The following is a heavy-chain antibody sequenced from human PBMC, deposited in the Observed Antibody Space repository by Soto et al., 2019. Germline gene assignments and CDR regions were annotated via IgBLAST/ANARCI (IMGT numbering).Heavy chain of an antibody. D-gene: IGHD3-22*01. CDR3: ARGKSGGYYNDY. Sequence: VRQVPGKGLVWVSRINSDGSSRNYADSVKGRFSISRDNAKNTVYLQVNSLRAEDTAVYYCARGKSGGYYNDYWGQGTLVTVSS. V-gene: IGHV3-74*01. J-gene: IGHJ4*02. CDR2: INSDGSSR.